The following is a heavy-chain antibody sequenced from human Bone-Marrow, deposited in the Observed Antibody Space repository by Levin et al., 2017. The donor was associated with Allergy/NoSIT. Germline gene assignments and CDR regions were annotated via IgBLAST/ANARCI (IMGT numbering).Heavy chain of an antibody. V-gene: IGHV4-30-2*01. CDR3: ARRFREFDY. CDR2: IYHSGST. Sequence: SQTLSLTCAVSGGSISSGGYSWSWIRQPPGKGLEWIGYIYHSGSTYYNPSLKSRVTISVDRSKNQFSLKLSSVTAADTAVYYCARRFREFDYWGQGTLVTVSS. J-gene: IGHJ4*02. D-gene: IGHD3-10*01. CDR1: GGSISSGGYS.